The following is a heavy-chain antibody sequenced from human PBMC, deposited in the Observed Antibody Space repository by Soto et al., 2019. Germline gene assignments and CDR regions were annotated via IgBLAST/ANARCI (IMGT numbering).Heavy chain of an antibody. D-gene: IGHD2-15*01. CDR2: IYQSGST. CDR1: GGSLSSSAYS. J-gene: IGHJ5*01. CDR3: ARGRYCLTSTCFPNWFDS. V-gene: IGHV4-30-2*01. Sequence: SETLSLTCAVSGGSLSSSAYSWSWIRQPPGKGLEWIGFIYQSGSTYYNPSLKSRVTMSLDRPKNQFSLKLSSVTAADTAVYYCARGRYCLTSTCFPNWFDSWRNGTLVTVS.